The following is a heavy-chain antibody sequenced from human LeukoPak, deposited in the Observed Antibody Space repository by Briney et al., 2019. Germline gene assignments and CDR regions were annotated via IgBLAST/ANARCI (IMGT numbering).Heavy chain of an antibody. V-gene: IGHV3-23*01. J-gene: IGHJ4*02. D-gene: IGHD2-15*01. CDR1: GFTFSSCA. CDR2: ISGSGGST. Sequence: GGSLRLSCAASGFTFSSCAMSWVRQAPGKGLEWVSAISGSGGSTYYADSVKGRFTISRDNSKNTLYLQMNSLRAEDTAVYYCAKEKLYCSGGSCYSGYYFDYWGQGTLVTVSS. CDR3: AKEKLYCSGGSCYSGYYFDY.